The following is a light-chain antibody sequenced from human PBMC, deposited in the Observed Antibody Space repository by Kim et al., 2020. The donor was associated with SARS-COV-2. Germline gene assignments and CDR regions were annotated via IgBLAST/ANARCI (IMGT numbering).Light chain of an antibody. CDR1: QTVRGTY. V-gene: IGKV3-20*01. Sequence: EIVLTQSPGTLSLSPGERVTLSCRASQTVRGTYLAWYQQKPGQAPRLLLDGASSRATGIPDRFSGSGSGTDFTLTICRLEPEDFVVYFCQQYGSSPPTFGQGTKLEI. J-gene: IGKJ2*01. CDR3: QQYGSSPPT. CDR2: GAS.